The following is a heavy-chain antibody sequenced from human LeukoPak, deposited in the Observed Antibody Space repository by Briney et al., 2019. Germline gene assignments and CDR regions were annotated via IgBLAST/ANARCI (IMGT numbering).Heavy chain of an antibody. V-gene: IGHV4-4*07. CDR1: DGSISSYY. CDR3: ARDLHFAPIFDY. Sequence: SETLSLTCTVSDGSISSYYWSRIRQPAGKGLEWIGRIYTSGSTNYNPSLKSRVTMSVDTSKNQFSLKLSSVTAADTAVYYCARDLHFAPIFDYWGQGTLVTVSS. CDR2: IYTSGST. D-gene: IGHD3-3*02. J-gene: IGHJ4*02.